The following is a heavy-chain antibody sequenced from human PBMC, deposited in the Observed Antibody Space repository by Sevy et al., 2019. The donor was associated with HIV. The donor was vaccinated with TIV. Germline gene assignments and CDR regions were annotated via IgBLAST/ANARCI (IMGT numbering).Heavy chain of an antibody. J-gene: IGHJ3*02. D-gene: IGHD1-26*01. Sequence: GGSLRLSCAASGFTFSSYSMNWVRQAPGKGLEWVSSISSSSSYIYYADSVEGRFTISRDNAKNSLYLQMNSLRAEDTAVYYCARETSIVGATNDAFDIWGQGTMVTVSS. CDR2: ISSSSSYI. V-gene: IGHV3-21*01. CDR1: GFTFSSYS. CDR3: ARETSIVGATNDAFDI.